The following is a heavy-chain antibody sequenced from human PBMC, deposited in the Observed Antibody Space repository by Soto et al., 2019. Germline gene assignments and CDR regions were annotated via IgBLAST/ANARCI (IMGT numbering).Heavy chain of an antibody. CDR2: IKSKSDGGTT. V-gene: IGHV3-15*01. CDR1: GFSFSSAW. Sequence: GGSLRLSCAASGFSFSSAWMSWVRQTPEKGLEWVGRIKSKSDGGTTDYAAPVKGRFTISRDDSENTLYLRMNSLKTGDTAVYYCTTDRSCRPVDRWGQGTLVTVSS. J-gene: IGHJ5*02. CDR3: TTDRSCRPVDR.